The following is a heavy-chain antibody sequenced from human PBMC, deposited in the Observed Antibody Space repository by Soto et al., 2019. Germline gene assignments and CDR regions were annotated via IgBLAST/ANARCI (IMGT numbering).Heavy chain of an antibody. J-gene: IGHJ4*02. CDR3: ARDPADSSGYSFDY. V-gene: IGHV3-30-3*01. Sequence: PVGSLRLSCAASGFTFSSYAMHWVRQAPGKGLEWVAVISYDGSNKYYADSVKGRFTISRDNSKNTLYLQMNSLRAEDTAVYYCARDPADSSGYSFDYWGQGTLVTVSS. CDR2: ISYDGSNK. D-gene: IGHD3-22*01. CDR1: GFTFSSYA.